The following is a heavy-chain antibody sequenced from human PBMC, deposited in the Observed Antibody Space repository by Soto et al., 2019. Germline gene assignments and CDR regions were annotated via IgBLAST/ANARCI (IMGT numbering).Heavy chain of an antibody. J-gene: IGHJ4*02. CDR3: AKPGYSSSWHRNFGY. CDR1: GFTFSTYA. CDR2: ISGSGGST. Sequence: PGGSLRLSCAASGFTFSTYAMNWVRQAPGQGLEWVSGISGSGGSTYYADSVKGRFTISRDNSKNTLYLQMNSLRVEDTAIYYCAKPGYSSSWHRNFGYWGQGTLVTVSS. D-gene: IGHD6-13*01. V-gene: IGHV3-23*01.